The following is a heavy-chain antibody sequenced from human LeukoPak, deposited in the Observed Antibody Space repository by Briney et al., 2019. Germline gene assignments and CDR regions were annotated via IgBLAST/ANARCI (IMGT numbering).Heavy chain of an antibody. Sequence: ASVKVSCKASGGTLSGYAISWVRQAPGQGLEWMGGIIPIFGTANYAQKFQGRVTITADESTSTAYMELSSLRSEDTAVYYCATIGIVGATRNWFDPWGQGTLVTVSS. CDR3: ATIGIVGATRNWFDP. J-gene: IGHJ5*02. CDR1: GGTLSGYA. V-gene: IGHV1-69*13. CDR2: IIPIFGTA. D-gene: IGHD1-26*01.